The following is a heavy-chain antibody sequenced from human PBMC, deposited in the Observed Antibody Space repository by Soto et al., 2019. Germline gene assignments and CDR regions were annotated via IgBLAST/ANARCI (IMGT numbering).Heavy chain of an antibody. CDR1: GFSVSTSGMG. J-gene: IGHJ5*02. CDR2: IYWDDDE. Sequence: QITLKESGPTVVKPTQTLRLTCTFSGFSVSTSGMGVGWIREPPGKALEWLTLIYWDDDERFNPSLKSRLTITRDTSKNHVVLTMTNMGPEDTATYYCARLIRWSWFDPWGHGTLVTVAS. V-gene: IGHV2-5*02. D-gene: IGHD3-3*01. CDR3: ARLIRWSWFDP.